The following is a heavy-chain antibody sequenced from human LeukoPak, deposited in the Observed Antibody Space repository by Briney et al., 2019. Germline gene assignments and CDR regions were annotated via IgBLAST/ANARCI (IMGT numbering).Heavy chain of an antibody. D-gene: IGHD1-26*01. CDR2: INHSGST. CDR1: EFTFSSYW. Sequence: GSLRLSCAASEFTFSSYWMHWVRQAPGKGLEWIGEINHSGSTNYNPSLKSRVTISVDTSKNQFSLKLSSVTAADTAVYYCARGLSRGSCLIDYWGQGTLVTVSS. J-gene: IGHJ4*02. CDR3: ARGLSRGSCLIDY. V-gene: IGHV4-34*01.